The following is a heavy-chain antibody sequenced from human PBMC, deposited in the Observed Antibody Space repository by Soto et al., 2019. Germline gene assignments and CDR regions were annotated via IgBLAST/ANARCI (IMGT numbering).Heavy chain of an antibody. Sequence: GGSLRLSCVASGVDFRGSYMNWIRHTPGKGLECISYISDTGRTIHYADSVKGRFVISRDNSKDSLYLQMNDLRADDTAVYYCAGFKEGNILGLRWLEPWAQGTLVTVS. V-gene: IGHV3-11*01. CDR3: AGFKEGNILGLRWLEP. CDR2: ISDTGRTI. J-gene: IGHJ5*02. D-gene: IGHD4-4*01. CDR1: GVDFRGSY.